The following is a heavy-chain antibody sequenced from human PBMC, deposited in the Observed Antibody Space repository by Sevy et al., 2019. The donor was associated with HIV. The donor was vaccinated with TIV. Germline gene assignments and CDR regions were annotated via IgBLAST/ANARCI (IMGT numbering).Heavy chain of an antibody. CDR1: GGSISSGDYY. D-gene: IGHD6-19*01. Sequence: TLSLTCTVSGGSISSGDYYWSWIRQSPGKGLEWIGDIYSTGSAYYNPSLKSPVTILVDRSKNQFSLKLTSVTAADTAIYYCARGAVSGIPYFDNWGQGTPVTVSS. CDR2: IYSTGSA. CDR3: ARGAVSGIPYFDN. J-gene: IGHJ4*02. V-gene: IGHV4-30-4*01.